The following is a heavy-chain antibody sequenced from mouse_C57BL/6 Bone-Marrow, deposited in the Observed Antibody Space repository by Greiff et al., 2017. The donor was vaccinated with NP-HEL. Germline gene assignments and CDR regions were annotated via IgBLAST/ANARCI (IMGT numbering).Heavy chain of an antibody. Sequence: VQLQQSGAELVKPGASVKMSCKASGYTFTSYWITWVKQRPGQGLEWIGDIYPGSGSTNYNEKFKSKATRTVDTSSSTAYMQLSSLTSEDSAVYYCAREVYYYGSSYVGYYAMDYWGQGTSVTVSS. CDR2: IYPGSGST. V-gene: IGHV1-55*01. CDR3: AREVYYYGSSYVGYYAMDY. D-gene: IGHD1-1*01. J-gene: IGHJ4*01. CDR1: GYTFTSYW.